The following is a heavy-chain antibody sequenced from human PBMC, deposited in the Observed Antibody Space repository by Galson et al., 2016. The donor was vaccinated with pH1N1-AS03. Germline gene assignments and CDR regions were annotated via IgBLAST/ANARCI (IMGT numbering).Heavy chain of an antibody. CDR1: GYNFRDYY. CDR2: ITSKDDDT. CDR3: ARDGGGIIDDALDT. D-gene: IGHD2-21*01. V-gene: IGHV1-2*02. J-gene: IGHJ3*02. Sequence: SVKVSCKASGYNFRDYYIHWVRQAPGQGLEWMGWITSKDDDTNYAPKFQGRVTMTRDLSTSSAYLELKRLTSDDTAVYFCARDGGGIIDDALDTWGQGTLVTVSS.